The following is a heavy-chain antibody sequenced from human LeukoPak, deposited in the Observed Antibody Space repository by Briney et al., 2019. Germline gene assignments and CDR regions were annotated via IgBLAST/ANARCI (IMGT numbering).Heavy chain of an antibody. J-gene: IGHJ5*02. CDR2: IYYSGTT. CDR1: GGSIGSHY. D-gene: IGHD3-9*01. V-gene: IGHV4-39*07. Sequence: PSETLSLTCTASGGSIGSHYWAWTRQPPRTGLEWIGSIYYSGTTYYNPSLKSRVTISVDTSKNQFSLKLSSVTAADTAVYYSARSRYFDWLLFPNWFDPWGQGTLATVSS. CDR3: ARSRYFDWLLFPNWFDP.